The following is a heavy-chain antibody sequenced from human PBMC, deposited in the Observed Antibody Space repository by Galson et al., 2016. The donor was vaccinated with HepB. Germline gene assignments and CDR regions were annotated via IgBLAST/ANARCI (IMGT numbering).Heavy chain of an antibody. CDR3: AREGSGWYNGMDV. J-gene: IGHJ6*02. Sequence: SEPLSLTCTVSGGSLSGYYWSWIRQPPGKELEWTGYIYNSGSATYNPSLKSRVTISVDRSKNQVSLRLTSVTAADTAVYYCAREGSGWYNGMDVWGQGTTVIVSS. CDR2: IYNSGSA. V-gene: IGHV4-59*01. D-gene: IGHD6-19*01. CDR1: GGSLSGYY.